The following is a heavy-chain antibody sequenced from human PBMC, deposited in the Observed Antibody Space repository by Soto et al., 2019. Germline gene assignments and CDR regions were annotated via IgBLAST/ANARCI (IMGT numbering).Heavy chain of an antibody. Sequence: XESLKVSGETCGNTCTIHLIAFVLQVPGKGLEWVAMMYPGDSDTRYSPSLQGQVTMSADKSIATAFLQWSSLKASDTAMYYCERSVDSSPDAFEIWGQGTEVTVSS. CDR3: ERSVDSSPDAFEI. CDR2: MYPGDSDT. V-gene: IGHV5-51*01. J-gene: IGHJ3*02. D-gene: IGHD6-19*01. CDR1: GNTCTIHL.